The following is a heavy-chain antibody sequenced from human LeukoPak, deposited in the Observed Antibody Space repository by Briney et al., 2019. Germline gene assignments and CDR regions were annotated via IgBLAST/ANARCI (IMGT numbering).Heavy chain of an antibody. CDR3: AKRGGSYYSRWFDP. CDR2: THYSGST. D-gene: IGHD1-26*01. V-gene: IGHV4-59*12. CDR1: GCSISNYY. Sequence: SETLSLTCTVSGCSISNYYWSWIRQPPGKGLEWIGYTHYSGSTNYYPSFKSRRTIISGTSGTQFSSKLISLIAADTAVYYCAKRGGSYYSRWFDPWGQGTLVTVSS. J-gene: IGHJ5*02.